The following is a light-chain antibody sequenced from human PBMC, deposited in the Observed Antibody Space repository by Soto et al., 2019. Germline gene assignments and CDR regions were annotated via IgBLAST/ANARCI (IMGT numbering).Light chain of an antibody. Sequence: EIVLTQSPGTLSFSPLERATLSCRASQSVSSSYLAWYQQKPGQAPRLLIDGASTRAAGIPPRFSGSGSGTEFTLTISSLQSEDFAVYYCQQYNKWPLTFGGGTKVDI. J-gene: IGKJ4*01. V-gene: IGKV3-15*01. CDR3: QQYNKWPLT. CDR2: GAS. CDR1: QSVSSSY.